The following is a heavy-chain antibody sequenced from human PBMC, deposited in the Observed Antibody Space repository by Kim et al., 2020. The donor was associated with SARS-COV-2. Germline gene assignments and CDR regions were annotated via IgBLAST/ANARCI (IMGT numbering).Heavy chain of an antibody. CDR2: INTNTGNP. Sequence: ASVKVSCKASGYTFTSYAMNWVRQAPGQGLEWMGWINTNTGNPTYAQGFTGRFVFSLDTSVSTAYLQISSLKAEDTAVYYCAREFSLPEGVVMTSWGQGTLVTVSS. CDR1: GYTFTSYA. V-gene: IGHV7-4-1*02. D-gene: IGHD3-22*01. J-gene: IGHJ4*02. CDR3: AREFSLPEGVVMTS.